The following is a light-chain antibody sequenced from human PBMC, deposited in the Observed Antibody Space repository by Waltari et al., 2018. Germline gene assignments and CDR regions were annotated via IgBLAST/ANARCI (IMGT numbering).Light chain of an antibody. CDR3: QQYNKWPPLT. Sequence: EVVMTQPPVTLSVSPGERATSSCRASQGVHDNLAWYQQKPGQAPSLLIYGASTRATGVPARFSASGSGTDFTLTITSLQSEDFSLYYCQQYNKWPPLTFGRGTKVEIK. V-gene: IGKV3-15*01. CDR1: QGVHDN. J-gene: IGKJ4*01. CDR2: GAS.